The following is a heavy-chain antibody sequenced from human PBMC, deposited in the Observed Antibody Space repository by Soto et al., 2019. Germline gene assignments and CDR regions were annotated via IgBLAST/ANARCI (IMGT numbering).Heavy chain of an antibody. CDR3: ARVVLVPAAIYYYYGMDV. CDR2: INAGNGNT. D-gene: IGHD2-2*01. J-gene: IGHJ6*02. V-gene: IGHV1-3*05. CDR1: GYTFTSYA. Sequence: QVQLVQSGAEEKKPGASVKVSCKASGYTFTSYAMHWVRQAPGQRLEWMGWINAGNGNTKYSQKFQGRVTITRDTXAXSXXMELRSLRSEDTAVYYCARVVLVPAAIYYYYGMDVWGPGTTVTVSS.